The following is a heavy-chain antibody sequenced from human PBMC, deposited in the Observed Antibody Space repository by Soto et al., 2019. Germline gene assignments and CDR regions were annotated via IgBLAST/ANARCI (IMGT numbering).Heavy chain of an antibody. Sequence: PSETLSLTCTVSGGSISSSSYYWGWIRQPPGKGLEWIGSIYYSGSTYYNPSLKSRVTISVDTSKNQFSLKLSSVTAADTAVYYCARVWVGVYYYGMDVWGQGTTVTAP. CDR3: ARVWVGVYYYGMDV. D-gene: IGHD1-26*01. CDR2: IYYSGST. J-gene: IGHJ6*02. CDR1: GGSISSSSYY. V-gene: IGHV4-39*01.